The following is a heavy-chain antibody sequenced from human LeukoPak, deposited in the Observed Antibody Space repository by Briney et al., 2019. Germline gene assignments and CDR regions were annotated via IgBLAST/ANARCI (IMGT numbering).Heavy chain of an antibody. CDR3: ARVSSGWYSY. J-gene: IGHJ4*02. Sequence: GASVKVSCKASGGTFSSYAINWVRQAPGQGLEWMGRIIPILGIANYAQKFQGRVTITADKSTSTAYMELSSLRSEDTAVYYCARVSSGWYSYWGQGTLVTVSS. D-gene: IGHD6-19*01. CDR2: IIPILGIA. CDR1: GGTFSSYA. V-gene: IGHV1-69*04.